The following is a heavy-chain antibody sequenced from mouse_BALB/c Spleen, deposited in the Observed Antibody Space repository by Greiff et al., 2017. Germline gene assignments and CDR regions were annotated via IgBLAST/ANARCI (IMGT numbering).Heavy chain of an antibody. J-gene: IGHJ3*01. Sequence: DVQLQESGGGLVKPGGSLKLSCAASGFTFSDYYMYWVRQTPEKRLEWVATISDGGSYTYYPDSVKGRFTISRDNAKNNLYLQMSSLKSEDTAMYYCARSYGNYAWFAYWGQGTLVTVSA. CDR1: GFTFSDYY. D-gene: IGHD2-1*01. V-gene: IGHV5-4*02. CDR2: ISDGGSYT. CDR3: ARSYGNYAWFAY.